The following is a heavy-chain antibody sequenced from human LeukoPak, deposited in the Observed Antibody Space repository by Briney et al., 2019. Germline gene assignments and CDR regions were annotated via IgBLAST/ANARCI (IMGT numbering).Heavy chain of an antibody. CDR2: IYYSGST. Sequence: SETLTLTCTVSGGSISSSSYYWGWIRQPPGKGLEWIGSIYYSGSTYYNPSLKSRVTISVDTSKNQFSLKLSSVTAADTAVYYCAREMDTAMAADYWGQGTLVTVSS. CDR1: GGSISSSSYY. CDR3: AREMDTAMAADY. V-gene: IGHV4-39*07. J-gene: IGHJ4*02. D-gene: IGHD5-18*01.